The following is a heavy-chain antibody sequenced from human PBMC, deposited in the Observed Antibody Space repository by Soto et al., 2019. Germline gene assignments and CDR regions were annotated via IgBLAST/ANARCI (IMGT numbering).Heavy chain of an antibody. CDR3: ARIQQLVLIGWFDP. D-gene: IGHD6-13*01. CDR2: IIPIFGTA. J-gene: IGHJ5*02. CDR1: GGTFSSYA. V-gene: IGHV1-69*13. Sequence: SVKVSCKASGGTFSSYAISWVRQAPGQGLEWMGGIIPIFGTANYAQKFQGRVTITADESTSTAYMELSNLRYEDTAVYYCARIQQLVLIGWFDPWGQGTLVTVSS.